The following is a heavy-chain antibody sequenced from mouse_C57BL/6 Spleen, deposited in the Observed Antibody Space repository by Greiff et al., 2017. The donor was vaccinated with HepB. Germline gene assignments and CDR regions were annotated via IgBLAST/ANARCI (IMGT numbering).Heavy chain of an antibody. CDR3: ARDYGSSYYFDY. J-gene: IGHJ2*01. CDR2: ISSGSSTI. CDR1: GFTFSDYG. V-gene: IGHV5-17*01. Sequence: EVKLMESGGGLVKPGGSLKLSCAASGFTFSDYGMHWVRQAPEKGLEWVAYISSGSSTIYYADTVKGRFTFSRDNAKNTLFLQMTSLRSEDTAMYYCARDYGSSYYFDYWGQGTTLTVSS. D-gene: IGHD1-1*01.